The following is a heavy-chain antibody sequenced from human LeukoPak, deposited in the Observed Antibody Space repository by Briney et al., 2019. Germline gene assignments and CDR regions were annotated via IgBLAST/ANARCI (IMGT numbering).Heavy chain of an antibody. J-gene: IGHJ4*02. CDR3: ARGQKYRYGYTVTELGSGYFDY. V-gene: IGHV4-59*01. CDR1: GGSISSYY. D-gene: IGHD5-18*01. CDR2: IYYSGST. Sequence: PSETLSLTCTVSGGSISSYYWSWIRQPPGKGLEWIGYIYYSGSTNYNPSLKSRVTISVDTSKNQFSLNLSSVTAADTAVYYCARGQKYRYGYTVTELGSGYFDYWGQGTLVTVSS.